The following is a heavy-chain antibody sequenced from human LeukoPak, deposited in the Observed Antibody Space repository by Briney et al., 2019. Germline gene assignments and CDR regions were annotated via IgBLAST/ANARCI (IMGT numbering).Heavy chain of an antibody. J-gene: IGHJ4*02. Sequence: GESLKISCKASGYTFYRYWIGWVRQKPGKGLEWMGVVYSGDSDTRFNPSFHGQVTISADKSISTAYLQWSSLKASDTAMYYCARLGQLSSYFDYWGQGTLVTVSS. CDR3: ARLGQLSSYFDY. CDR1: GYTFYRYW. CDR2: VYSGDSDT. V-gene: IGHV5-51*01. D-gene: IGHD5-18*01.